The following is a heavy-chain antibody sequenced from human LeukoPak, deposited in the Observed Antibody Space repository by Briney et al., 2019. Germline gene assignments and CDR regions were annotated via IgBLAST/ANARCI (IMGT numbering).Heavy chain of an antibody. CDR1: GYTFNSYG. J-gene: IGHJ6*02. CDR2: INPNSGGT. V-gene: IGHV1-2*02. CDR3: ARDRVVAATEHYYYGMDV. Sequence: GASVKVSCKASGYTFNSYGICWVRQAPGQGLEWMGWINPNSGGTNYAQKFQGRVTMTRDTSISTAYMELSRLRSDDTAVYYCARDRVVAATEHYYYGMDVWGQGTTVTVSS. D-gene: IGHD2-15*01.